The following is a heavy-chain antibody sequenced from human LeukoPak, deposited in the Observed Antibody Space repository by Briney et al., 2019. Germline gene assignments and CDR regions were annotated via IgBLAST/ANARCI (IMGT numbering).Heavy chain of an antibody. Sequence: PSETLSLTCTVSGGSISSGTYHWGWIRQPPGKGLEWIGSIYYSGSTYYNPSLMSRVTISVDTSKNQFSLKLSSVTAADTAVYYCASGWDQFDYWGQGTLVTVSS. CDR2: IYYSGST. D-gene: IGHD1-26*01. CDR3: ASGWDQFDY. CDR1: GGSISSGTYH. V-gene: IGHV4-39*01. J-gene: IGHJ4*02.